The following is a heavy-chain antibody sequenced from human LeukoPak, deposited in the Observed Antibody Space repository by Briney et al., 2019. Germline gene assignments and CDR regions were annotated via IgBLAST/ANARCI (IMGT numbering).Heavy chain of an antibody. Sequence: TSSETLSLTCTVSGGSISSISYYWGWIRQPPGKGLEWIGSIYYSGSTYYNPSLKSRVTMSVDTSKNQFSLKLSSVTAADTAVYYCARDWVGAGELLDYYFDYWGQGTLVTVS. D-gene: IGHD3-10*01. CDR1: GGSISSISYY. V-gene: IGHV4-39*07. CDR3: ARDWVGAGELLDYYFDY. J-gene: IGHJ4*02. CDR2: IYYSGST.